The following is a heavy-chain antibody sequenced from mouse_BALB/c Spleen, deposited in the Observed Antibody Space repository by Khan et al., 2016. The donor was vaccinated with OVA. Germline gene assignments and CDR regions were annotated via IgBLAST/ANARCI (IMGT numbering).Heavy chain of an antibody. J-gene: IGHJ2*01. CDR2: INPSTGYT. V-gene: IGHV1-7*01. CDR1: GYTFINYW. Sequence: QVQLKQSGAELAKPGASVKMSCKASGYTFINYWILWVKQRPGQGLEWIGYINPSTGYTEYNQNFKDKATLTAHKSSSTAYMQLSSLTSEDSAVYYCARRGLRWDFDYWDQGTTLTVSS. CDR3: ARRGLRWDFDY. D-gene: IGHD1-1*01.